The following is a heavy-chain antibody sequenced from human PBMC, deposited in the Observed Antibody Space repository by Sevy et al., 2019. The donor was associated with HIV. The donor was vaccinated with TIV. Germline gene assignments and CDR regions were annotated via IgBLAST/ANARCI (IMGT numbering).Heavy chain of an antibody. CDR1: GFTFSKYS. J-gene: IGHJ4*02. CDR2: LSFGCGEI. Sequence: GGSLRLSCAASGFTFSKYSMSWVRQPPGKGLGWVSTLSFGCGEINYADSVKGRFTISRDNSKSSVYLQMNNLRPEYTAVYYCAREGCTKPHDYWGQGTLVTVSS. D-gene: IGHD2-8*01. CDR3: AREGCTKPHDY. V-gene: IGHV3-23*01.